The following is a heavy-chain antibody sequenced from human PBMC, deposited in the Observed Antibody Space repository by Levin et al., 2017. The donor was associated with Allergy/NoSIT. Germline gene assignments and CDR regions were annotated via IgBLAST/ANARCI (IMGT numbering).Heavy chain of an antibody. Sequence: GGSLRLSCAASGFTFSSYAMGWVRQAPGKGLEWVSTISVSGEDTYYADSVLGRFTFSRDNSKKTLYLQMNSLRAEDMAVYFCAKKLSSTTGFFDSWGQGTLVTVSS. J-gene: IGHJ4*02. CDR3: AKKLSSTTGFFDS. CDR1: GFTFSSYA. CDR2: ISVSGEDT. V-gene: IGHV3-23*01. D-gene: IGHD1-1*01.